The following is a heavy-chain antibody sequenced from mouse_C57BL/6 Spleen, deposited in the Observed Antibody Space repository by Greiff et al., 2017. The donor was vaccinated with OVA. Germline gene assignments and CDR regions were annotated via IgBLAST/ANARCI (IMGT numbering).Heavy chain of an antibody. D-gene: IGHD3-3*01. J-gene: IGHJ1*03. CDR1: GFTFSDYY. CDR3: ARGGGTHWYFDV. V-gene: IGHV5-16*01. Sequence: DVKLVESEGGLVQPGSSMKLSCTASGFTFSDYYMAWVRQVPEKGLEWVANINYDGSSTYYLDSLKSRFIISRDNAKNILYLQMSSLKSEDTATYYCARGGGTHWYFDVWGTGTTVTVSS. CDR2: INYDGSST.